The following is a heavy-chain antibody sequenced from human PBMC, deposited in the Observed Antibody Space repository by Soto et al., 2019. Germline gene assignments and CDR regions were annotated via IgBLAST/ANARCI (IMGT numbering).Heavy chain of an antibody. Sequence: SETLSLTCAVYGGSFSGYDWSWIRQPPGKGLEWIGEINHSGSTNYNPSLKSRVTISVDTSKNQFSLKLSSVTAADTAVYYCARAPPHMQQLTNWFDPWGQGTLVTSPQ. CDR3: ARAPPHMQQLTNWFDP. CDR2: INHSGST. CDR1: GGSFSGYD. J-gene: IGHJ5*02. V-gene: IGHV4-34*01. D-gene: IGHD6-13*01.